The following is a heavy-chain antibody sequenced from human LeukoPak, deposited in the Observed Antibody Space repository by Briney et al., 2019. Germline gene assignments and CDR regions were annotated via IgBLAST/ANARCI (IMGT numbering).Heavy chain of an antibody. Sequence: GGSLRLSCAASGFTFSGYDMSWVRQAPGKGLEWVSYTSSSSSTIYYADSVKSRFTISRDNAKNSLYLQMNSLRAEDTAVFYCARDSGYNAFDIWGQGTMVTVSS. CDR1: GFTFSGYD. CDR3: ARDSGYNAFDI. CDR2: TSSSSSTI. V-gene: IGHV3-48*04. J-gene: IGHJ3*02. D-gene: IGHD5-12*01.